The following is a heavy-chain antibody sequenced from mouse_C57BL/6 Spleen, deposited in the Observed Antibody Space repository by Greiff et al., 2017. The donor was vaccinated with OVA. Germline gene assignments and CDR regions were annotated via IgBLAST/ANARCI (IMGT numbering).Heavy chain of an antibody. J-gene: IGHJ3*01. CDR1: GYAFTNYL. CDR3: ARSPSYYYGSTPFAY. CDR2: INPGSGGT. D-gene: IGHD1-1*01. Sequence: QVQLQQSGAELVRPGTSVKVSCKASGYAFTNYLIEWVKQRPGQGLEWIGVINPGSGGTNYNEKFKGKATLTAATSSSTAYMQLSSLTSEDSAVYFCARSPSYYYGSTPFAYWGQGTLVTVSA. V-gene: IGHV1-54*01.